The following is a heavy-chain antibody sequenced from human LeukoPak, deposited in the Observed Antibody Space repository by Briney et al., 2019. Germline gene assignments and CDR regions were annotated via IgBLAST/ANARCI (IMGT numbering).Heavy chain of an antibody. Sequence: PGGSLRLSCAASGFTFSSYAMHWVRQAPGKGLDWVAVISYDGSNKYYADSVKGRLTISRDNSKNTLYLQMNSLRAEDTAVYYCAKKLKVVPATDYWGQGTLVTVSS. D-gene: IGHD2-2*01. CDR3: AKKLKVVPATDY. V-gene: IGHV3-30*04. J-gene: IGHJ4*02. CDR2: ISYDGSNK. CDR1: GFTFSSYA.